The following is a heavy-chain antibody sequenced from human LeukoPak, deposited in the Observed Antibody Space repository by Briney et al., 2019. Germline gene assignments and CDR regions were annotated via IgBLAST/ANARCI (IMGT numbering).Heavy chain of an antibody. CDR3: ARDGVRGVYYYYYYMDV. J-gene: IGHJ6*03. D-gene: IGHD3-10*01. CDR2: ISGSGGST. V-gene: IGHV3-23*01. CDR1: GFTFSSYA. Sequence: PGGSLRLSCAASGFTFSSYAMSWVRQAPGKGLEWVSAISGSGGSTYYADSVKGRFTISRDNSKNTLYLQMNSLRAEDTAVYYCARDGVRGVYYYYYYMDVWGKGTTVTVSS.